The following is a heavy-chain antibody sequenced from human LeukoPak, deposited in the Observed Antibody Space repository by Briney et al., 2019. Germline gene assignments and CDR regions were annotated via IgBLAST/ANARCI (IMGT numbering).Heavy chain of an antibody. CDR3: AKCSTSAYTTGWCNWIDP. J-gene: IGHJ5*02. D-gene: IGHD6-19*01. V-gene: IGHV3-23*01. CDR2: TVSRGTT. Sequence: GGSLGLSCVASGFTFTSDAMNWVRQAPGKGLEWVSSTVSRGTTQYADSVKGRFTVSRDTSKNTLYLQMNSLRADDTAVYYCAKCSTSAYTTGWCNWIDPWGQGTLVTVSS. CDR1: GFTFTSDA.